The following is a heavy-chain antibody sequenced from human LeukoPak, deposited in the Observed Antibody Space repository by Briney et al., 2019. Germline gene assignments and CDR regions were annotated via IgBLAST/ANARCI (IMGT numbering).Heavy chain of an antibody. CDR3: ARAPSRLRGSSRAFDI. CDR1: GGSFSGYY. D-gene: IGHD1-26*01. CDR2: INHSGST. Sequence: SETLSLTCAVYGGSFSGYYWSWIRQPPGKGLEWTGEINHSGSTNYNPSLKSRVTISVDTSKNQFSLKLSSVTAADTAVYYCARAPSRLRGSSRAFDIWGQGTMVTVSS. J-gene: IGHJ3*02. V-gene: IGHV4-34*01.